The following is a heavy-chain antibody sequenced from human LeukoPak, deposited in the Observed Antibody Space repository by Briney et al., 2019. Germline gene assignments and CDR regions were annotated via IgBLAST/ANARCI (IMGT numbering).Heavy chain of an antibody. V-gene: IGHV1-2*06. J-gene: IGHJ4*02. CDR1: GYTFTGYY. CDR2: INPNSGGT. CDR3: ARVNSLDSSGYYTY. Sequence: ASVKVSCKASGYTFTGYYMHWVREAPGQGLEWMGRINPNSGGTNYAQKFQGRVTMTRDTSISTAYMELSRLRSEDTAVYYCARVNSLDSSGYYTYWGQGTLVTDSS. D-gene: IGHD3-22*01.